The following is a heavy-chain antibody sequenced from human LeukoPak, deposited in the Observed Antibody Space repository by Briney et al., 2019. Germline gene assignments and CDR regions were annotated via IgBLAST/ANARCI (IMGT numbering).Heavy chain of an antibody. CDR2: INPSGGST. J-gene: IGHJ4*02. V-gene: IGHV1-46*01. CDR3: ARGLKRSGSSDHFDY. Sequence: ASVKVSCKASGYAFTSYYIHWVRQAPGQGLEWMGIINPSGGSTSYAQKFQGGITMTRDTSTSTVHMELSSLRSEDTAVYYCARGLKRSGSSDHFDYWGQGTLVTASS. D-gene: IGHD6-6*01. CDR1: GYAFTSYY.